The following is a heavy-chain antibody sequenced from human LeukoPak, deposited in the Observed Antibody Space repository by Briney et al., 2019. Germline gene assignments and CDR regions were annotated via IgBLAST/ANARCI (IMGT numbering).Heavy chain of an antibody. CDR1: GYTFTGYY. CDR3: ARSPPDSGGSCYFLCKENWFDP. CDR2: INPNSGGT. Sequence: GASVKVSCKASGYTFTGYYMHWVRQAPGQGLEWMGWINPNSGGTNYAQKFQGRVTMTRDTSISTAYMELSRLRSDDTAVYYCARSPPDSGGSCYFLCKENWFDPWGQGTLVTVSS. V-gene: IGHV1-2*02. D-gene: IGHD2-15*01. J-gene: IGHJ5*02.